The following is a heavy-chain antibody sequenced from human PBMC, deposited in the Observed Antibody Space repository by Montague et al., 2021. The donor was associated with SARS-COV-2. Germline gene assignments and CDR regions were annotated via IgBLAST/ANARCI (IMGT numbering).Heavy chain of an antibody. CDR1: GFSLSTGGMC. D-gene: IGHD6-19*01. J-gene: IGHJ4*02. CDR2: IDWDDDK. Sequence: PALVKPTQTLTLTCTFSGFSLSTGGMCVSWIRQPPGKALEWLARIDWDDDKYYSTSLKTRLTISKDTSKNQVVLTMTNMDPVDTATYYCARMTVAGIPSDYWGQGTLVTVSS. CDR3: ARMTVAGIPSDY. V-gene: IGHV2-70*11.